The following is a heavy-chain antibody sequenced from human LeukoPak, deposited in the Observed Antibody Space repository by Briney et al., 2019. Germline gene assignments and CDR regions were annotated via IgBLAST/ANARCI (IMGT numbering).Heavy chain of an antibody. CDR2: ISPSGTT. J-gene: IGHJ6*03. Sequence: SETLSLTCTVSDNSISSGYYWAWIRQPPGKGLEWIGSISPSGTTHYNPSLNSRVTISVDTSKSQFSLKLSSVTAADTALYYCARFGDPNYYYYYYMDVWGKGTTVTVSS. V-gene: IGHV4-38-2*02. D-gene: IGHD4-17*01. CDR1: DNSISSGYY. CDR3: ARFGDPNYYYYYYMDV.